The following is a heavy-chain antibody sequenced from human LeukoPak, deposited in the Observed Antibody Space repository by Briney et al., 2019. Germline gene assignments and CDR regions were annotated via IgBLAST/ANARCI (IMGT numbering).Heavy chain of an antibody. Sequence: GESLKISCKASGYTFTNYWIGWVRQMPGEGLEWMGIIHPGDSDTRYSPSFQGQVTISADRSITTAYLQWSSLKASDTAMYYCTRSISLTDSSTWYPLACWGRGTLVIVSS. CDR2: IHPGDSDT. V-gene: IGHV5-51*01. CDR1: GYTFTNYW. J-gene: IGHJ4*02. CDR3: TRSISLTDSSTWYPLAC. D-gene: IGHD6-13*01.